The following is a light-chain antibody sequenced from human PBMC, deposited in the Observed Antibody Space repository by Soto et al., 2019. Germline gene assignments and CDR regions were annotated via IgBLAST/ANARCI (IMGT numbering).Light chain of an antibody. CDR2: ENF. V-gene: IGLV1-51*02. Sequence: QSVLTQPPSVSAAPGQRVAISCSGTSFNIGKNYVSWYRQLPGTAPKLLIYENFKRPSGVPDRVSGSKSGTSATLGITGLQTGDEADYYCGSWDSNLNIGVFGTGTKVTVL. CDR1: SFNIGKNY. J-gene: IGLJ1*01. CDR3: GSWDSNLNIGV.